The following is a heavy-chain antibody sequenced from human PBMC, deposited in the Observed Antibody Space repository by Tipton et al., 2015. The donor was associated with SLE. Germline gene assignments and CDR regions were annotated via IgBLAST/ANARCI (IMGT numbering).Heavy chain of an antibody. J-gene: IGHJ4*02. V-gene: IGHV6-1*01. CDR2: TYYRSKWYN. Sequence: PSRGLEWLERTYYRSKWYNDYAVSVKGRITINPDTSKNQFSLQLNSVTPEDTAVYYCARGGSSWSGRDYWGQGTLVTVSS. CDR3: ARGGSSWSGRDY. D-gene: IGHD6-13*01.